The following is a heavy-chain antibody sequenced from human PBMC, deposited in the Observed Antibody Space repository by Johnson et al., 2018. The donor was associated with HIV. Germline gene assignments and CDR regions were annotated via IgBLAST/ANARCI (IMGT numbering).Heavy chain of an antibody. CDR1: GFTVSRNY. CDR3: ARGVRGVIID. J-gene: IGHJ3*01. D-gene: IGHD3-10*01. Sequence: EVQLVESGGGLVQPGGSLRLSCAGSGFTVSRNYMSWVRQAPGKGLEWVSIIYSGGYTNYADSVKGRFTISRDNSKNTLFLQMNSLRPEDTAVYNCARGVRGVIIDWGQGTMVAVSS. CDR2: IYSGGYT. V-gene: IGHV3-66*02.